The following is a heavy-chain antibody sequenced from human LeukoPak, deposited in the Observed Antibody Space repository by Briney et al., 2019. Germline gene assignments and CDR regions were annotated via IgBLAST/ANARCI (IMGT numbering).Heavy chain of an antibody. V-gene: IGHV1-46*01. CDR1: GYTFTSYY. Sequence: ASVKVSCKASGYTFTSYYMHWVRQAPGEGLEWMGIINPSGGSTSYAQKFQGRVTMTRDMSTSTVYMELSSLRSDDTAVYYCARGSGYYYYMDVWGKGTTVTISS. J-gene: IGHJ6*03. CDR3: ARGSGYYYYMDV. CDR2: INPSGGST.